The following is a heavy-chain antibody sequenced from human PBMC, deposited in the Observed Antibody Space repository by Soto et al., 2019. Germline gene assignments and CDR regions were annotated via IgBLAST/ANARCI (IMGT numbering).Heavy chain of an antibody. J-gene: IGHJ5*02. CDR2: ISAYNGNT. CDR1: GSTFTSYG. V-gene: IGHV1-18*01. Sequence: GSVMVSCKASGSTFTSYGISWVRQATGQGLEWVGWISAYNGNTNYAQKLQGRVTMTTDTSTSTAYMELRSLRSDDTAVYYCARDGGSSWYSNKENNWFDPWGQGTLVTVSS. D-gene: IGHD6-13*01. CDR3: ARDGGSSWYSNKENNWFDP.